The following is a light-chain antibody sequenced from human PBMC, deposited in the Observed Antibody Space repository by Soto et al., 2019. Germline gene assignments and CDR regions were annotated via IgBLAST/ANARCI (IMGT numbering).Light chain of an antibody. Sequence: DIQMTQSPSTLSASIGDRVTITCRASQSISSWLAWYQQKPGKAPHLLIYNTSTLESGVPSRFSGSGSGAEFTLSVTSLQPDDVATYYCQQYNRYSRTFGQGTKVEV. J-gene: IGKJ1*01. CDR3: QQYNRYSRT. CDR2: NTS. CDR1: QSISSW. V-gene: IGKV1-5*01.